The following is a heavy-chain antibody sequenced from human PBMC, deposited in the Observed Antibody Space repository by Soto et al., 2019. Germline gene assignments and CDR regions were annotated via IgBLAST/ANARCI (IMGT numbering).Heavy chain of an antibody. V-gene: IGHV3-33*01. D-gene: IGHD2-2*01. CDR3: ARDSSSAGANYYYGLYV. J-gene: IGHJ6*02. CDR1: GFPFSVYG. CDR2: IWNDGSQK. Sequence: QVQLVESGGGVVQPGRSLRLSCTASGFPFSVYGLHWVRQAPGKGLEWVAVIWNDGSQKYNTDSMKGRFTVSRDNSKKTVDLQMNSLRVGDTAVYYCARDSSSAGANYYYGLYVWGQGTTVTVSS.